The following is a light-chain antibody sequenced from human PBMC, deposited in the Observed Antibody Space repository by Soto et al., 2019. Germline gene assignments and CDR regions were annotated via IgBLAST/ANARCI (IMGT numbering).Light chain of an antibody. CDR3: HQYYSSPRT. CDR2: WAS. CDR1: LSVFYCSKNKNY. Sequence: DIVMTQSPDSLAVSLGERATINCKSSLSVFYCSKNKNYLAWYQQKPGQPPKLLIYWASTRVSGVPDRFSGSGSGTDFTLTISSLQAEDVAVYYCHQYYSSPRTFGQGTKVEIK. J-gene: IGKJ1*01. V-gene: IGKV4-1*01.